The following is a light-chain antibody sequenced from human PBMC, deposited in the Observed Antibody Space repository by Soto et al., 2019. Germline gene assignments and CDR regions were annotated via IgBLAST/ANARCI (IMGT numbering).Light chain of an antibody. CDR2: EVS. CDR3: SSCAGSHVL. J-gene: IGLJ2*01. CDR1: SSDVGGYNY. V-gene: IGLV2-8*01. Sequence: QSVLTQPPSASGSPGQSVTISCTGTSSDVGGYNYVSWYQQHPGKAPKLMIYEVSKRPSGVPDRFSGSKSGNTASLTVSGLQAEDEADYYCSSCAGSHVLFGGGTKLTVL.